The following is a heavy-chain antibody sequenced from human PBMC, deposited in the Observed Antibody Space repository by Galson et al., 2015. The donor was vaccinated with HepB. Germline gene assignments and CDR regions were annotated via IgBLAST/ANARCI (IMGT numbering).Heavy chain of an antibody. CDR2: INPSGGST. J-gene: IGHJ4*02. D-gene: IGHD6-19*01. V-gene: IGHV1-46*04. CDR1: GYTFTSYY. CDR3: ARDPVDSSGWYYFDY. Sequence: SVKVSCKASGYTFTSYYMHWVRQAPGQGLEWMGIINPSGGSTSYAQKLQGRVTMTRDTSTSTVYMELSSLRSEDTAVYYCARDPVDSSGWYYFDYWGQGTLVTVSS.